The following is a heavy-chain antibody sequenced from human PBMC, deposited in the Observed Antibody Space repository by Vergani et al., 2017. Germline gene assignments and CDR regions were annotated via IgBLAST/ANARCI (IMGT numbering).Heavy chain of an antibody. V-gene: IGHV5-51*03. Sequence: EVQLVQSGAEVKTPGESLKISCKGSGYSFTSYWIGWVRQMPGKGLEWMGIIYPGHSDTRYSPSFQGQVTISADKSISTAYLQWSSLKASDTAMYYCASPQFGGDSLDAFDIWGQGTMVTVSS. CDR3: ASPQFGGDSLDAFDI. D-gene: IGHD3-16*01. CDR1: GYSFTSYW. CDR2: IYPGHSDT. J-gene: IGHJ3*02.